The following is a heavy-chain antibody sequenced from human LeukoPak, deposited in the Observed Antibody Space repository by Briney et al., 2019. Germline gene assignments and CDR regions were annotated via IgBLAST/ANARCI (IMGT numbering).Heavy chain of an antibody. V-gene: IGHV1-8*03. CDR3: ARRGWLRFDP. J-gene: IGHJ5*02. Sequence: ASVKVSCKASGYTFTSYDINWVRQATGQGLEWMGWMNPNSGNTGYAQKSQGRVTITRNTSISTAYMELSSLRSEDTAVYYCARRGWLRFDPWGQGTLVTVSS. D-gene: IGHD5-12*01. CDR1: GYTFTSYD. CDR2: MNPNSGNT.